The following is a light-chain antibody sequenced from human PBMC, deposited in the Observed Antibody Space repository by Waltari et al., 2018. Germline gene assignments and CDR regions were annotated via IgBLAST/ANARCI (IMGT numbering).Light chain of an antibody. Sequence: DIQMTQSPSSVSASVGDRVTIPCRASQDLNSWLAWYQQKPGQAPKLLIYTASTLHIGVPPRFSDSGSGTHFTLTISSLQPEDFATYYCQQANSFPLTFAGGTKVDI. CDR1: QDLNSW. V-gene: IGKV1D-12*01. J-gene: IGKJ4*01. CDR3: QQANSFPLT. CDR2: TAS.